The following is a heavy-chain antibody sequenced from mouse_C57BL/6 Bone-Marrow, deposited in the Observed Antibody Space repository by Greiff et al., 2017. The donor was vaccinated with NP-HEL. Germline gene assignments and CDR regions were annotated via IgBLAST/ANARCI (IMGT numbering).Heavy chain of an antibody. J-gene: IGHJ2*01. CDR2: ISSGSSTI. CDR1: GFTFSDYG. Sequence: DVKLVESGGGLVKPGGSLKLSCAASGFTFSDYGMHWVRQAPEKGLEWVAYISSGSSTIYYADTVKGRFTISRDNAKNTLFLQMTSLRSEDTAMYYCARPSYYGSFDYWGRGTTLTVSS. D-gene: IGHD1-1*01. CDR3: ARPSYYGSFDY. V-gene: IGHV5-17*01.